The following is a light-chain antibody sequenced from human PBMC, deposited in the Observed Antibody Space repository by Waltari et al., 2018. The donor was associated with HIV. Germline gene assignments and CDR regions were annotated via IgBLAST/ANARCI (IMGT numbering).Light chain of an antibody. Sequence: QSALTQPASVSGSPGQSITISCTGTSSDVGSYNLVSWYQHHPGKAPKLMIFEVTKRSAGVSNSFSVSKSGNTASLTIAGLQADDEADYYCCSYAGSSAFVFGTGTKVTVL. CDR1: SSDVGSYNL. CDR2: EVT. V-gene: IGLV2-23*02. CDR3: CSYAGSSAFV. J-gene: IGLJ1*01.